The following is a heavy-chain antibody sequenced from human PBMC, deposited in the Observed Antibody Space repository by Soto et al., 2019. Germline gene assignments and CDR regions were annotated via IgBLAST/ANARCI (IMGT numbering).Heavy chain of an antibody. D-gene: IGHD3-16*01. CDR3: ARVGGLGATTIDY. CDR2: IYYSGST. CDR1: GGSFSGGDYY. Sequence: QVQLQESGPGLVKPSQTLSLACTVSGGSFSGGDYYWSWISQPPGKGLEWIGYIYYSGSTYYNPSLKSRVTISVDTSKNQFSLKLSSVTAADTAVYYRARVGGLGATTIDYWGQGTLVTVSS. V-gene: IGHV4-30-4*01. J-gene: IGHJ4*02.